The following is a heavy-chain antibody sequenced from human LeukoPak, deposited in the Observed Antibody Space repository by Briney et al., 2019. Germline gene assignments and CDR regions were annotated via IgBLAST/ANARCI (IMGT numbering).Heavy chain of an antibody. V-gene: IGHV3-30-3*01. Sequence: QSGGSLRLSCAASGFTFSSYAMHWVRQAPGKGLEWVAVTSYDGGIKYYGDSVRGRFTTSRDNSKNTLYLQLNSLRVEDTAVYYCARVFRGNHYGDPLDFWGQGTLVTVSS. CDR3: ARVFRGNHYGDPLDF. D-gene: IGHD4-17*01. CDR1: GFTFSSYA. J-gene: IGHJ4*02. CDR2: TSYDGGIK.